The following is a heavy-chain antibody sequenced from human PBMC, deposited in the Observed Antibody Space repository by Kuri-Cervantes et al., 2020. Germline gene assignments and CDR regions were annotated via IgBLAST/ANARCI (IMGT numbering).Heavy chain of an antibody. Sequence: SVKVSCKASGFTFTSSAVQWVRQARGQRLEWIGWIVVGSGNTNYAQKFQERVTITRDMSTSTAYMELSSLRAEDTAVYYCARDPHFGGRFGELSPDYYYYGMDVWGQGTTVTVSS. CDR1: GFTFTSSA. J-gene: IGHJ6*02. D-gene: IGHD3-10*01. V-gene: IGHV1-58*01. CDR3: ARDPHFGGRFGELSPDYYYYGMDV. CDR2: IVVGSGNT.